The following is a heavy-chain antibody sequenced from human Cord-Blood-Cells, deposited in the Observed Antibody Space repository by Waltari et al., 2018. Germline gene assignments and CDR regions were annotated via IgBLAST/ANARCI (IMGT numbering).Heavy chain of an antibody. CDR1: GYTFTSYD. J-gene: IGHJ5*02. Sequence: QVQLVQSGAEVKKPGASVKVSCKASGYTFTSYDINWVRQATGQGLESMGWMNPNSGNTGYAQKFQGRVTMTKNTYISTAYMELSSLRSEDTAVYYCARGPRYDSSSWYNWFDPWGQGTLVTVSS. D-gene: IGHD6-13*01. CDR2: MNPNSGNT. V-gene: IGHV1-8*01. CDR3: ARGPRYDSSSWYNWFDP.